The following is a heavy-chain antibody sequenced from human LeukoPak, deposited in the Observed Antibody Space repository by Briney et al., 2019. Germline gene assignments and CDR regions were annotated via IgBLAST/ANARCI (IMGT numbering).Heavy chain of an antibody. CDR2: ITNGGVTT. CDR3: VKLSSGSGSKFGFDS. Sequence: PGGSLRLSCAASGFTFGSYAMSWVRQTPGKSLEWVSIITNGGVTTYYADSVRGRFTISRDNSKSMLYLQMNSLRAEDTAVYYCVKLSSGSGSKFGFDSWGQGTLVTVSS. D-gene: IGHD6-19*01. CDR1: GFTFGSYA. V-gene: IGHV3-23*01. J-gene: IGHJ4*02.